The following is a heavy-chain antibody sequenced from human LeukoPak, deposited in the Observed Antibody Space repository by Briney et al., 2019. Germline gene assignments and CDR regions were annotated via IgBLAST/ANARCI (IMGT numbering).Heavy chain of an antibody. CDR3: ARSDSSGYFPIDY. D-gene: IGHD3-22*01. Sequence: PETLSLTCTVSGGSISSYYWGWIRQPPGKGLEWIGYIYYSGSTNYNPSLKSRVTISVDTSKNQFSLKLNSVTAADTAVYYCARSDSSGYFPIDYWGQGTLVTVSS. V-gene: IGHV4-59*01. CDR2: IYYSGST. CDR1: GGSISSYY. J-gene: IGHJ4*02.